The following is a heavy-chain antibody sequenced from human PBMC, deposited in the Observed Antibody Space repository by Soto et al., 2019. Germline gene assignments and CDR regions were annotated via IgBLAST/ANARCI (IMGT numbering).Heavy chain of an antibody. CDR2: IYHSGST. J-gene: IGHJ4*02. V-gene: IGHV4-38-2*01. CDR1: GYSISSGYY. D-gene: IGHD1-1*01. Sequence: LSLTCAVSGYSISSGYYWGWIRQPPGKGLEWIGSIYHSGSTYYNPSLKSRVTISVDTSKNQFSLNLTSVTAADTAVYFCARRDWKFRGYNFDSWGQGSLVTVSS. CDR3: ARRDWKFRGYNFDS.